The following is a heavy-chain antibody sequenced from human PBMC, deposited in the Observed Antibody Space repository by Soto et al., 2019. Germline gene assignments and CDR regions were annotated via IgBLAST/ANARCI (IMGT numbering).Heavy chain of an antibody. J-gene: IGHJ4*02. CDR1: GGTISSGGYY. D-gene: IGHD3-10*01. CDR2: IYYSGST. CDR3: ARDWGGLGTMVRGPLFDY. V-gene: IGHV4-31*03. Sequence: SETLSLTCTVSGGTISSGGYYWSWIRQHPGKGLEWIGYIYYSGSTYYNPSLKSRFTISVDTSKNQFSLKLSSVTAADTAVYYCARDWGGLGTMVRGPLFDYWGQGTLVTVSS.